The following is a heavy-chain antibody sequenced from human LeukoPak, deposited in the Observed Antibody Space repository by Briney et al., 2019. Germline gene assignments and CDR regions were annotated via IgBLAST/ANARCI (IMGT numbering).Heavy chain of an antibody. D-gene: IGHD3-16*01. J-gene: IGHJ4*02. Sequence: ASLKVSCKASGYTFTNYDINWVRQATGQGLESMGWMNPNSGNTGYAQKFQGRVTITRNTSISTLYMELSSLRSEDTAVYYCARVGRGRYPLDFWGQGTLVTVSS. CDR2: MNPNSGNT. V-gene: IGHV1-8*03. CDR3: ARVGRGRYPLDF. CDR1: GYTFTNYD.